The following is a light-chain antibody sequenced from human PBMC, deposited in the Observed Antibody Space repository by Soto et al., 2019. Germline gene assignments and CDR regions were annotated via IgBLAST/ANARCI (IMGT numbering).Light chain of an antibody. CDR2: EVN. J-gene: IGLJ3*02. CDR1: SSDVGSYDL. CDR3: CSYAGSFTWV. Sequence: QSALTQPASVSGSPGQSITISCTGTSSDVGSYDLVSWYQQHPGKAPKLMLYEVNKRPSGVSNGFSGSKSGNTASLTISGLRAEDEADYYCCSYAGSFTWVFGGGTKLTVL. V-gene: IGLV2-23*02.